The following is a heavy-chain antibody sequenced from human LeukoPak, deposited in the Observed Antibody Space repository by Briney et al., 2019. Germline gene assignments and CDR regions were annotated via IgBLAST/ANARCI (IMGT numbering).Heavy chain of an antibody. Sequence: NASETLSLTCTVSGGSISSGGYYWSWIHQHPGKGLEWIGYIYYSGSTYYNPSLKSRVTISVDTSKNQFSLKLSSVTAADTAVYYCARGRRDIVVVVADIFDYWGQGTLVTVSS. CDR1: GGSISSGGYY. V-gene: IGHV4-31*03. CDR2: IYYSGST. CDR3: ARGRRDIVVVVADIFDY. J-gene: IGHJ4*02. D-gene: IGHD2-15*01.